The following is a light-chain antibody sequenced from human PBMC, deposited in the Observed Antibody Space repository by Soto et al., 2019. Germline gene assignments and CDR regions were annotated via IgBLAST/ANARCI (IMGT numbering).Light chain of an antibody. CDR1: QDVSRY. Sequence: DIQLTQSPSFLSASVGDRVTITCRASQDVSRYLAWYQQKPGKAPNLLIYAASTLRSGVPSRFSGSGSEPEFTLTISSLQPADFATYYCQELNSYVFAFGPGTKVDIK. CDR3: QELNSYVFA. V-gene: IGKV1-9*01. CDR2: AAS. J-gene: IGKJ3*01.